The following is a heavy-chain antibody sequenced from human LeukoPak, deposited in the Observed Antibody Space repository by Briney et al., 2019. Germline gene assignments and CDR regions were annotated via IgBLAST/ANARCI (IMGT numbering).Heavy chain of an antibody. J-gene: IGHJ5*02. V-gene: IGHV3-7*01. Sequence: GGSLRLSCAASGFTFSDYWMSWVRQAPGKGLEWVGQIKEDGSEKYYADSVKGRFTISRDNARNSVYLQMNSLRAEDTAVYYCARDSPGTTFDHWGQGTLVNVSS. CDR3: ARDSPGTTFDH. CDR1: GFTFSDYW. CDR2: IKEDGSEK. D-gene: IGHD1-7*01.